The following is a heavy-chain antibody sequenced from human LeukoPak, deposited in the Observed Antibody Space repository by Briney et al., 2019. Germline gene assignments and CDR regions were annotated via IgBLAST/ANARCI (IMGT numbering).Heavy chain of an antibody. CDR3: ARGVGYGNFDY. CDR1: GGSISGSSLY. J-gene: IGHJ4*02. Sequence: SETLSLTCSVSGGSISGSSLYWGWIRQSPGSGLQWIGNIYYSGETYYNPSLKSRVTISVNSARNQFSLKLTSVTAADTAVYYCARGVGYGNFDYWGQGTLVTVSS. CDR2: IYYSGET. V-gene: IGHV4-39*01. D-gene: IGHD5-12*01.